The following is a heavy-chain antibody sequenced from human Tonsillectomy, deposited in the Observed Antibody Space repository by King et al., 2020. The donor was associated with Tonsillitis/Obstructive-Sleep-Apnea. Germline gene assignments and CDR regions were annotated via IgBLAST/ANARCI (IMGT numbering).Heavy chain of an antibody. Sequence: VQLVESGGGLVQPGRSLRLSCAASGFTFDDYAMHWVRQAPGKGLEWVSGISWNSGSIGYADSVKGRFTISRDNAKNSLYLQMNSLRAEDTALYYCAKAPGYSDYEMRMLYYYYYMDVWGKGTTVTVSS. D-gene: IGHD5-12*01. V-gene: IGHV3-9*01. CDR3: AKAPGYSDYEMRMLYYYYYMDV. J-gene: IGHJ6*03. CDR2: ISWNSGSI. CDR1: GFTFDDYA.